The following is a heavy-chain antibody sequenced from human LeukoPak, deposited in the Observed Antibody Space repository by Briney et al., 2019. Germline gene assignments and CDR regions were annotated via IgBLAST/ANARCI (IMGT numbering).Heavy chain of an antibody. D-gene: IGHD4-11*01. J-gene: IGHJ4*02. Sequence: SETLSLTCTVSGGSISSYYWSWIRQPPGKGLEWIGYIYYSGSTNYNPSLKSRVTISVDTSKNQFSLKLSSVTAADTAVYYCARQALTTDSYFDYWGQGTLVTVSS. CDR3: ARQALTTDSYFDY. V-gene: IGHV4-59*08. CDR1: GGSISSYY. CDR2: IYYSGST.